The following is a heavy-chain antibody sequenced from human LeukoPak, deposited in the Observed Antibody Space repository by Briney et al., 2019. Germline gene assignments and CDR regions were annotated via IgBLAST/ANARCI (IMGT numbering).Heavy chain of an antibody. CDR1: GFTFSGSA. J-gene: IGHJ4*02. V-gene: IGHV3-73*01. CDR3: TRVGPTTAAY. D-gene: IGHD5-12*01. Sequence: GGSLRLSCAASGFTFSGSAIHWVRQASGKGLEWVGRIRSEINSYATAYSASVRGRFTISRDDSKNTAYLQMNNLKTEDTAVYYCTRVGPTTAAYWGQGTLVTVSS. CDR2: IRSEINSYAT.